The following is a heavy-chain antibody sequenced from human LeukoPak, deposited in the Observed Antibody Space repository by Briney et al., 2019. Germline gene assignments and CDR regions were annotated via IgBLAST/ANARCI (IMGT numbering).Heavy chain of an antibody. Sequence: GGSLRLSCAASGFTFSSYAMRWVRQAPGKGLEWVATICGSGGRTYYADSVKGRFTISRDNSKNTLYLQMNSLRAEDTAVYYCAKNRPYDAFDIWGQGTMVTVSS. CDR1: GFTFSSYA. V-gene: IGHV3-23*01. CDR2: ICGSGGRT. J-gene: IGHJ3*02. CDR3: AKNRPYDAFDI.